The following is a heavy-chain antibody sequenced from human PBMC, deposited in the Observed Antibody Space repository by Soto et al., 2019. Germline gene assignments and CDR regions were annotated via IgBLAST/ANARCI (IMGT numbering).Heavy chain of an antibody. CDR1: GGSISSSSYY. J-gene: IGHJ6*03. D-gene: IGHD3-16*01. Sequence: QLQLQESGPGLVKPSETLSLTCTVSGGSISSSSYYWGWIRQPPGKGLEWIGSIYYSGSTYYNPSLKSRVTISVDPSKNQFSLKLSSVTAADTAVYYCARHGGPALQLAERSKNDYMDVWGKGTTVTVSS. CDR3: ARHGGPALQLAERSKNDYMDV. V-gene: IGHV4-39*01. CDR2: IYYSGST.